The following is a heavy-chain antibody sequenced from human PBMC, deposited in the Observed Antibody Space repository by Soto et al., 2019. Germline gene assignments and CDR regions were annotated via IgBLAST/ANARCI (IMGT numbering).Heavy chain of an antibody. Sequence: EVQLVESGGGLVKPGGSLRLSCAASGFIFSSHTMNWVRQVPGKGLEWVSSISARSTYIYYADSLKGRFTISRDNAYNSLYLQVSSLRAEDTALYYCARGWLRAPWMYWGQGTLVTVSS. CDR1: GFIFSSHT. D-gene: IGHD5-12*01. J-gene: IGHJ4*02. V-gene: IGHV3-21*02. CDR3: ARGWLRAPWMY. CDR2: ISARSTYI.